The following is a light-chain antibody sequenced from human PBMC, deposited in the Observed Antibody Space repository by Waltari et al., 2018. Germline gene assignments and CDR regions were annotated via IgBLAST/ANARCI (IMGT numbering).Light chain of an antibody. CDR1: QSVSSN. CDR3: QQYNYWPPWT. V-gene: IGKV3-15*01. J-gene: IGKJ1*01. Sequence: EVVMMQSPATRSVSPGERATLSCRASQSVSSNLAWYQQKRGRAPRLLIYGASTRATGIPARFSGSGSGTEFTLTISSLQSEDFAVYYCQQYNYWPPWTFGQGTKVEIK. CDR2: GAS.